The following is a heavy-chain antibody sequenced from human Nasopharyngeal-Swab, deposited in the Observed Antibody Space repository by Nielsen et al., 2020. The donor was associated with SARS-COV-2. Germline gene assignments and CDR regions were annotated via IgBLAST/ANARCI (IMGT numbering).Heavy chain of an antibody. CDR2: IKQGGSEK. CDR3: VRERESSYGMDV. CDR1: GFTLRHYC. J-gene: IGHJ6*02. V-gene: IGHV3-7*01. D-gene: IGHD6-6*01. Sequence: GEALEISWAASGFTLRHYCMSLVRQAPGKGLGWVANIKQGGSEKHYVDSVKGRFTISRDDAKNSQSLQMNSLRVEDTAVYYCVRERESSYGMDVWGQGTTVTVAS.